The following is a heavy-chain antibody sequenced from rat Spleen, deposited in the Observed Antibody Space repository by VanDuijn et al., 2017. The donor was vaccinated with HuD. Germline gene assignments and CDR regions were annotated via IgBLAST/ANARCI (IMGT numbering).Heavy chain of an antibody. CDR3: ARSVFDY. CDR2: INDDGSST. Sequence: EVQLVESDGGLVQPGRSLKLSCAASGFTFNDYYMAWVRQAPTKGLECVETINDDGSSTNERDSVKGRFTITRDNAKSTLYLQMDSLKSEDTATYYCARSVFDYWGQGVMVTVSS. J-gene: IGHJ2*01. CDR1: GFTFNDYY. V-gene: IGHV5-7*01.